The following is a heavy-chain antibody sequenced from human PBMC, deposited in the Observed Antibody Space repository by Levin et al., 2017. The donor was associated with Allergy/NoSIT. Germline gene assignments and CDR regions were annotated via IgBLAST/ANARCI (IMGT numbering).Heavy chain of an antibody. Sequence: ASVKVSCKASGYTFTGYYMHWVRQAPGQGLEWMGWINPNSGGTNYAQKFQGRVTMTRDTSISTAYMELSRLRSDDTAVYYCARGGRCTSCYATSAYWGQGTLVTVSS. V-gene: IGHV1-2*02. CDR2: INPNSGGT. CDR1: GYTFTGYY. D-gene: IGHD2-2*01. J-gene: IGHJ4*02. CDR3: ARGGRCTSCYATSAY.